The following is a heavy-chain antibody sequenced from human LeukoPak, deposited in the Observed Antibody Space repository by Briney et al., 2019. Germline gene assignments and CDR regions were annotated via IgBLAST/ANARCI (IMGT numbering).Heavy chain of an antibody. V-gene: IGHV3-9*01. CDR1: GFTFSSYW. J-gene: IGHJ4*02. CDR2: ISWNSGSI. D-gene: IGHD2-15*01. Sequence: GGSLRLSCAASGFTFSSYWMSWVRQAPGKGLEWVSGISWNSGSIGYADSVKGRFTISRDNAKNSLYLQMNSLRAEDTALYYCAKDMKDVVVVAATKSSFDYWGQGTLVTVSS. CDR3: AKDMKDVVVVAATKSSFDY.